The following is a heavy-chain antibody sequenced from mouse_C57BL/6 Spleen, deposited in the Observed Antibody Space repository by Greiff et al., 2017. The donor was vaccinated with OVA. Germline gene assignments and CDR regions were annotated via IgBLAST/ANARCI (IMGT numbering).Heavy chain of an antibody. CDR3: ARGLVTGTDY. D-gene: IGHD4-1*01. CDR1: GYTFTSYW. CDR2: IDPSDSYT. J-gene: IGHJ2*01. V-gene: IGHV1-50*01. Sequence: VQLQQPGAELVKPGASVKLSCKASGYTFTSYWMQWVKQRPGQGLEWIGEIDPSDSYTNYNQKFKGKATLTVDTSSSTAYMQLSSLTSEDSAVYYCARGLVTGTDYWGKGTTLTVSS.